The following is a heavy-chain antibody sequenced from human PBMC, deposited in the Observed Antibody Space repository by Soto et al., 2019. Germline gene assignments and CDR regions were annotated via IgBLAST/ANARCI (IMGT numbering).Heavy chain of an antibody. CDR3: LWGITEAGY. J-gene: IGHJ4*02. Sequence: EVQLVESGGGLVQPGGSLKLSCVGSGFTFSGSAVHWVRQGSGKGLEWVGRIRNKADSYATAYAASVKGRFTISRDDSKSTAYLQMNSLKTEDTAVYYCLWGITEAGYWGQGTLVTVSS. V-gene: IGHV3-73*01. D-gene: IGHD6-19*01. CDR2: IRNKADSYAT. CDR1: GFTFSGSA.